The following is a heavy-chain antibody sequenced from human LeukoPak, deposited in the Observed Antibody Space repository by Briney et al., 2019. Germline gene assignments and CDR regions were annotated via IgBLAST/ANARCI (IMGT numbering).Heavy chain of an antibody. CDR1: GFTVSSNY. Sequence: PGGSLRLSCAASGFTVSSNYMSWVRQAPGKGLEWVSSISSSSSYIYYADSVKGRFTISRDNAKNSLYLQMNSLRAEDTAVYYCARVGTYYYCSGDYYYYMDVWGKGTTVTVSS. D-gene: IGHD3-10*01. J-gene: IGHJ6*03. CDR2: ISSSSSYI. CDR3: ARVGTYYYCSGDYYYYMDV. V-gene: IGHV3-21*01.